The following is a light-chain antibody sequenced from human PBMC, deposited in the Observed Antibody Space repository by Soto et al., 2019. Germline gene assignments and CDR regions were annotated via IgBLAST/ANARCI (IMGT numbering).Light chain of an antibody. J-gene: IGKJ1*01. CDR3: QQRSHWPRT. V-gene: IGKV3-11*01. Sequence: EIVLTQSPVTLSLSPGERATLSCRASQSVSTFLAWYQQKPGQAPRPLIYDGSNRARGIPARFSGSGSGTDFTLTISSLEPEDVAIYYCQQRSHWPRTFGQGTKVDIK. CDR2: DGS. CDR1: QSVSTF.